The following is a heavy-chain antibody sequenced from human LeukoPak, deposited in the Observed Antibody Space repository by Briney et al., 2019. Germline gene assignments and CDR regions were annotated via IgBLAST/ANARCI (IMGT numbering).Heavy chain of an antibody. V-gene: IGHV4-39*07. Sequence: SETLSLTCTVSGGSISSSSYYWGWIRQPPGKGLEWIGSIYYSGSTYYNPSLKSRVTISVDTSKNQFSLKLSSVTAADTAVYYCAKVLEQQLDYWGQGTLVTVSS. CDR3: AKVLEQQLDY. CDR1: GGSISSSSYY. CDR2: IYYSGST. D-gene: IGHD6-13*01. J-gene: IGHJ4*02.